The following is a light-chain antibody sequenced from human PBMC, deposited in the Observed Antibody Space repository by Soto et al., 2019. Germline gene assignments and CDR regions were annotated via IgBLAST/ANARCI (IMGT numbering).Light chain of an antibody. Sequence: IQMTQSPSSLSASVGDRVTITCRASQSIITYLNWYQQKAGKAPKLLIYSASSLQSGVPSRFSGSGSVTDFTLTISSLQPEDSATYYCQQSYSTPWTFGQGTKVEIK. V-gene: IGKV1-39*01. CDR1: QSIITY. CDR2: SAS. CDR3: QQSYSTPWT. J-gene: IGKJ1*01.